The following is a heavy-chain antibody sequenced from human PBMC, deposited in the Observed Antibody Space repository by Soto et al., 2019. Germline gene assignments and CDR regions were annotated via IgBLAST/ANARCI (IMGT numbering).Heavy chain of an antibody. V-gene: IGHV4-59*08. J-gene: IGHJ6*02. D-gene: IGHD1-26*01. CDR1: GGSLRSYY. CDR3: ARQGFRELHGLVDV. Sequence: QVQLQESGPRLVKPSETLSLTCTVSGGSLRSYYCSWFRQPPGKGLAWVGYINYSGGSFYNPSLKSRVTMSVDTSNNQYSLMVNSVTATYTAVYYCARQGFRELHGLVDVWGQGTTVTVSS. CDR2: INYSGGS.